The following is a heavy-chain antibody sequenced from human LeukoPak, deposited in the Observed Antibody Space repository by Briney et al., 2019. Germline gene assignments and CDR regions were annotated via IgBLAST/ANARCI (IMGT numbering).Heavy chain of an antibody. CDR3: AKGPPGFGYCSSTSCYVPYYYYMDV. CDR1: GFTFSTYW. D-gene: IGHD2-2*03. Sequence: GGSLRLSCAASGFTFSTYWMSWVRQPPGKGLEWVANIKQDGSEKYYVDSVKGRFTISRDNAKNTLYLQMNSLRAEDTAVYYCAKGPPGFGYCSSTSCYVPYYYYMDVWGKGTTVTVSS. J-gene: IGHJ6*03. CDR2: IKQDGSEK. V-gene: IGHV3-7*01.